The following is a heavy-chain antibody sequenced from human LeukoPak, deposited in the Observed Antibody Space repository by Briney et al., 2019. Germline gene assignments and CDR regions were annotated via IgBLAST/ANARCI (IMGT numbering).Heavy chain of an antibody. V-gene: IGHV4-59*01. CDR1: GGSISSYY. CDR3: ARGREYYYYMDV. CDR2: IYYSGST. Sequence: PSETLSLTCTVSGGSISSYYWSWIRQPPGKGLEWIGYIYYSGSTNYNPSLKSRVTISVDTSKNQFSLKLSSVTAAVTAVYYCARGREYYYYMDVWGKGTTVTVSS. J-gene: IGHJ6*03.